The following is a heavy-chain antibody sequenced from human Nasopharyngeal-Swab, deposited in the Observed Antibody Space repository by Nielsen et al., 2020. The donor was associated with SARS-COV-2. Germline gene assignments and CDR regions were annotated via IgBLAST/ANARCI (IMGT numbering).Heavy chain of an antibody. Sequence: GESLKIPCAASGFTFSSYAMHWVRQAPGKGLEWVAVISYDGSNKYYADSVKGRFTISRDNSKNTLYLQMNSLRAEDTAVYYCAKEGLLRGYSYGYLGDYWGQGTLVTVSS. D-gene: IGHD5-18*01. CDR1: GFTFSSYA. CDR3: AKEGLLRGYSYGYLGDY. CDR2: ISYDGSNK. V-gene: IGHV3-30*04. J-gene: IGHJ4*02.